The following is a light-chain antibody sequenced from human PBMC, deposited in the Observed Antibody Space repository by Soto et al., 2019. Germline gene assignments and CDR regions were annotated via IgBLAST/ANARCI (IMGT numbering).Light chain of an antibody. J-gene: IGLJ2*01. CDR3: AAWDDSPSGVV. CDR1: SSNIGRNP. Sequence: QSVLTQPPSASGTPGQRVTISCSGSSSNIGRNPVYWYQQLPGTAPKLLIYGNHQRPSGVPDRFSGSKSGTSASLAISGLRSEDEANYYCAAWDDSPSGVVFGGGTKVTVL. V-gene: IGLV1-47*02. CDR2: GNH.